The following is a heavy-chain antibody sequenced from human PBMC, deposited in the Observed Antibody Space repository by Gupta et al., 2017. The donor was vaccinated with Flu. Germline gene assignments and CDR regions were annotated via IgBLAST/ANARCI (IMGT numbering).Heavy chain of an antibody. D-gene: IGHD3-9*01. Sequence: EVQLVESGGGLVQPGGSLRLSCPASGFIFSNSEMHWVRRAPGKGLEWISYISSRGNTMYYAASVRGRFTISRDNARNTLYLQMNSLRAEDTAVYHCASHIRHFEPYFYAMDVWGQGTTATISS. J-gene: IGHJ6*02. CDR2: ISSRGNTM. CDR1: GFIFSNSE. CDR3: ASHIRHFEPYFYAMDV. V-gene: IGHV3-48*03.